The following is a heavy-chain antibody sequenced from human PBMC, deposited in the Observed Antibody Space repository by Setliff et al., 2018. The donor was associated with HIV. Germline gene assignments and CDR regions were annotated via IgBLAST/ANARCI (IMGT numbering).Heavy chain of an antibody. D-gene: IGHD6-13*01. V-gene: IGHV3-23*01. CDR1: GFTFSTYP. CDR2: ITGSGGST. J-gene: IGHJ4*02. Sequence: GSLRLSCVASGFTFSTYPMSWVRQAPGKGLEWVSAITGSGGSTYYAASAKGRFTISRDNAKNSLYLQMNSLRAEDTAVYYCARDPTYSSSWYYFDYWGQGTLVTVYS. CDR3: ARDPTYSSSWYYFDY.